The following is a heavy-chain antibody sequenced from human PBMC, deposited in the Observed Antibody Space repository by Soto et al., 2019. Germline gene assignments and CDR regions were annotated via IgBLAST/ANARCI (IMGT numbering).Heavy chain of an antibody. J-gene: IGHJ3*01. V-gene: IGHV4-39*01. CDR1: GGSVTNINYF. CDR2: TYYTGTT. D-gene: IGHD3-22*01. Sequence: KPSETLSLTCSVSGGSVTNINYFWAWIRQSPGKGLEWIANTYYTGTTFYNPSLRSRVSMTIDASKNRFSLNLSSVTASDTALYYCARHEYVSSSYDLLDVWGRGTMVTVSS. CDR3: ARHEYVSSSYDLLDV.